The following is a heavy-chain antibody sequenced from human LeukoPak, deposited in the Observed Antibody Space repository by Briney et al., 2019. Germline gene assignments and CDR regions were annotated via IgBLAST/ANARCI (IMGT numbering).Heavy chain of an antibody. Sequence: GGSLRLSCAASGFIFSSYGMHWVRQAPDKGLEWVAFIRYDGSRKYYADSVKGRFTISRDNSRNTLYLQMNSLRVEDTAMYYCAKVSLNMVNDAFDIWGQGTMVSVSS. CDR1: GFIFSSYG. D-gene: IGHD4/OR15-4a*01. CDR2: IRYDGSRK. J-gene: IGHJ3*02. V-gene: IGHV3-30*02. CDR3: AKVSLNMVNDAFDI.